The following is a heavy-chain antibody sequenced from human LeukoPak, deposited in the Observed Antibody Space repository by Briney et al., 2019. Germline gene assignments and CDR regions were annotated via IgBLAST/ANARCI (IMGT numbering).Heavy chain of an antibody. CDR3: ARAFGIAAARLDY. V-gene: IGHV3-21*01. CDR2: ISSSSSYI. D-gene: IGHD6-13*01. Sequence: GGSLRLSCAASGFTFSSHSMNWVRQAPGKGLEWVSSISSSSSYIYYADSVKGRFTISRDNAKNSLYLQMNSLRAEDTAVYYCARAFGIAAARLDYWGQGTLVTVSS. J-gene: IGHJ4*02. CDR1: GFTFSSHS.